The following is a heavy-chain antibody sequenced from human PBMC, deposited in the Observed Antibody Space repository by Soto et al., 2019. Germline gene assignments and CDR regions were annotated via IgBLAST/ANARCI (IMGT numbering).Heavy chain of an antibody. CDR3: ARLSPFHCTTTSCSPFHYMDV. V-gene: IGHV4-39*01. Sequence: SETLSLTCTVSGGSIRTVSYYWGWIRQPPGKGLEWIASTYYSGSTHYNPSLKSRVSISVDTSKNQFSLKLSSVTAAETAVYYCARLSPFHCTTTSCSPFHYMDVWGEGTTVTVSS. D-gene: IGHD2-2*01. CDR2: TYYSGST. J-gene: IGHJ6*03. CDR1: GGSIRTVSYY.